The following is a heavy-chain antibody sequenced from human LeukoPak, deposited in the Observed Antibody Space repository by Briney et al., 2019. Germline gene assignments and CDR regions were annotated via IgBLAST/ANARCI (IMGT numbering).Heavy chain of an antibody. V-gene: IGHV1-2*02. J-gene: IGHJ4*02. CDR3: ARDLHSSSWYGYCFDY. CDR2: INPNTGGT. CDR1: GYTFTSYY. D-gene: IGHD6-13*01. Sequence: ASVKVSCKASGYTFTSYYMHWVRQAPGQGLEWMGWINPNTGGTNYAQKFQGRVTMTRDTSISTAYMELSRLRSDDTAVYYCARDLHSSSWYGYCFDYWGQGTLVTVSS.